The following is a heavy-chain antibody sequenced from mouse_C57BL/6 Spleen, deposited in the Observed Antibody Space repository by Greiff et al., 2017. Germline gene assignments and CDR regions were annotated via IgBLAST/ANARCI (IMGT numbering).Heavy chain of an antibody. V-gene: IGHV1-26*01. Sequence: EVQLQQSGPELVKPGASVKISCKASGYTFTDYYMNWVKQSHGKSLEWIGDINPNNGGTSYNQKFKGKATLTVDKSSSTAYMELRSLTSEDSAVYYCASPYGNSYFDYWGQGTTLTVSS. CDR1: GYTFTDYY. CDR2: INPNNGGT. CDR3: ASPYGNSYFDY. J-gene: IGHJ2*01. D-gene: IGHD2-1*01.